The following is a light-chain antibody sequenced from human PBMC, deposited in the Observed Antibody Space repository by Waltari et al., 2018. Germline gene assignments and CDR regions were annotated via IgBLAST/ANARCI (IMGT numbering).Light chain of an antibody. J-gene: IGKJ1*01. V-gene: IGKV1-5*03. CDR1: QSIKSW. CDR2: KAS. Sequence: DIQMTQSPSTLSTSVGDRVTITCRASQSIKSWLDWYQQKPGKAPKLLIYKASSLESGVPSRFSGSESGTEFTLSISGLQPDDFASYYCQQYDTYPLTFGQGTKVEIK. CDR3: QQYDTYPLT.